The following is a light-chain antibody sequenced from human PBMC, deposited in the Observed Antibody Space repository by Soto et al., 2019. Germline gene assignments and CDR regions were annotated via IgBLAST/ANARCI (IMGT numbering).Light chain of an antibody. Sequence: EIVMTQSPATLSVSPGERATLSCRASQSVSSNLAWYQQKPGQAPRLLIYGASTRATGIPARFSGSGSGTEFTLTISSLQSEDLAVYYCQQYGSSPRITFGQGTRLEIK. CDR3: QQYGSSPRIT. CDR2: GAS. J-gene: IGKJ5*01. CDR1: QSVSSN. V-gene: IGKV3-15*01.